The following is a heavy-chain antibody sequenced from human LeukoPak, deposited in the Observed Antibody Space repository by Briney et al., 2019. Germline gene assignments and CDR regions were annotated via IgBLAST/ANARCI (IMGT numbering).Heavy chain of an antibody. CDR1: GVSFSGYY. D-gene: IGHD2-21*01. CDR3: ARSSWVSGGELDY. J-gene: IGHJ4*02. V-gene: IGHV4-34*01. Sequence: PSETLSLTCAVYGVSFSGYYWSWLRQPPGKGLEWIGEINHSGSTNYNPSLKSRVTISVDTSKNQFSLKLSSVTAADTAVYYCARSSWVSGGELDYWGQGTLVTVSS. CDR2: INHSGST.